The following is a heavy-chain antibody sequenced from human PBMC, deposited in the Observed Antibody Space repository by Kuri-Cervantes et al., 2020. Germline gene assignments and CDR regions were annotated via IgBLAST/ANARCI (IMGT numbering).Heavy chain of an antibody. Sequence: ASVKVSCKASGYTFTSYGISWVRQAPGQGLEWMGGFDPEDGETIYAQKFQGRVTMTEDTSTDTAYMELSSLRSEDTAVYYCATPSMARGVMEYYYYGMDVWGQGTTVTVSS. J-gene: IGHJ6*02. V-gene: IGHV1-24*01. CDR3: ATPSMARGVMEYYYYGMDV. D-gene: IGHD3-10*01. CDR1: GYTFTSYG. CDR2: FDPEDGET.